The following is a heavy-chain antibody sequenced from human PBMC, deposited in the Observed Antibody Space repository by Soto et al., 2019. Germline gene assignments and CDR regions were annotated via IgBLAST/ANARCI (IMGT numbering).Heavy chain of an antibody. D-gene: IGHD6-13*01. Sequence: QVQLQQWGAGLLKPSETLSLTCAVYGGSFSGYYWSWIRQPPGKGLEWIGEINHSGSTNYNPSLKSRVTISVDTSKNQFSLKLSSVTAADTAVYYCARSEQLGAFDIWDQGTMVTVSS. J-gene: IGHJ3*02. CDR1: GGSFSGYY. CDR2: INHSGST. V-gene: IGHV4-34*01. CDR3: ARSEQLGAFDI.